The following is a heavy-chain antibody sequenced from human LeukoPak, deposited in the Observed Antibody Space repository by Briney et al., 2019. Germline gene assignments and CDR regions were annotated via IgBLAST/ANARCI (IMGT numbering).Heavy chain of an antibody. CDR1: GFSFSEHG. Sequence: GGSLRLSCAASGFSFSEHGMHWLRQAPDKGPEWVTVTWYDGSNNHYADSVKGRFTISRDNSKNTVFLEMNSLRAEDTAVYHCARDRYFGSDGFDIWGPGTMVIVSS. CDR2: TWYDGSNN. J-gene: IGHJ3*02. V-gene: IGHV3-33*01. D-gene: IGHD3-10*01. CDR3: ARDRYFGSDGFDI.